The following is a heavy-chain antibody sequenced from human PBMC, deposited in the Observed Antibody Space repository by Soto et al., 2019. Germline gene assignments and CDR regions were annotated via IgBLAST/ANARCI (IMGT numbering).Heavy chain of an antibody. CDR3: ARIPRYSFPTSDDLDS. Sequence: SVKVSCKASGGTFYTYTFSWVRQAPGQGLEWMGSITPIYPTTNYAERFQGRLTITADGSTHTAYMDLTSLTSEDTAVYYCARIPRYSFPTSDDLDSWGQGTLVTVSS. CDR2: ITPIYPTT. CDR1: GGTFYTYT. D-gene: IGHD5-18*01. V-gene: IGHV1-69*13. J-gene: IGHJ4*02.